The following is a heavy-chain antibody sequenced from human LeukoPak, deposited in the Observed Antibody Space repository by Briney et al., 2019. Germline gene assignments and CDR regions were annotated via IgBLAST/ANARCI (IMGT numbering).Heavy chain of an antibody. CDR2: IYYSGST. CDR1: GGSISSEGYY. J-gene: IGHJ4*02. Sequence: SQTLSLTCTVSGGSISSEGYYWICIRQHPGKGLEWSGDIYYSGSTYYNPSLKSRVTISVDTSKNQFSLKLSSVPAADTAGYYCAREGKVRGVTRHPFDYWGQGTLVTVSS. D-gene: IGHD3-10*01. CDR3: AREGKVRGVTRHPFDY. V-gene: IGHV4-31*03.